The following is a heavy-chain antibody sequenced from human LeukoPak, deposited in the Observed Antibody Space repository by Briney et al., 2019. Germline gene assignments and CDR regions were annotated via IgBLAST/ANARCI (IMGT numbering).Heavy chain of an antibody. Sequence: GRSLRLSCAASGFTFSSYGMHWVRQAPGKGLEWVAVISYDGSNKYYADSVKGRFTISRDNSKNTLYPQMNSLRAEDTAVYYCARGTAPFTPYFDYWGQGTLVTVSS. V-gene: IGHV3-30*03. J-gene: IGHJ4*02. CDR1: GFTFSSYG. CDR3: ARGTAPFTPYFDY. CDR2: ISYDGSNK.